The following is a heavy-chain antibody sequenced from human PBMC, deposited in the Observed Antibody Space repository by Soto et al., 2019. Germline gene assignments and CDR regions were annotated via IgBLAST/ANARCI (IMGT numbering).Heavy chain of an antibody. V-gene: IGHV3-23*01. CDR2: ISGSGGST. CDR1: GFTFSSYA. CDR3: AKCYTARCDWFDF. Sequence: LRLSCADSGFTFSSYAMSWVRQAPGKGLEWVSAISGSGGSTYYADSVTGRFTISRDNSKNTLYLQMNSLRAEDTAVYYGAKCYTARCDWFDFCGEGTLVIVS. J-gene: IGHJ5*01. D-gene: IGHD2-2*02.